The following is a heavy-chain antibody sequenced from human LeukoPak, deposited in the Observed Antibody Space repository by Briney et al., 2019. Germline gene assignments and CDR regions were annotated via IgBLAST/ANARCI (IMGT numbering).Heavy chain of an antibody. CDR2: ITTTGGST. V-gene: IGHV3-23*01. J-gene: IGHJ4*02. D-gene: IGHD3-10*01. Sequence: PGGSLRLSCAASGFTFSSYAMTWVRQAPGKGLEWVSTITTTGGSTYYADPVKGRFTISRDNSKNTLYLQMNSLRAEDTAVYYCSKSSGFHDYWGQGTLVTVSS. CDR3: SKSSGFHDY. CDR1: GFTFSSYA.